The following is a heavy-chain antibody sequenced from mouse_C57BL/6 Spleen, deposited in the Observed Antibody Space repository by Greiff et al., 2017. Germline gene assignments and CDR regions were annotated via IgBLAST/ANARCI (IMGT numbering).Heavy chain of an antibody. D-gene: IGHD1-1*01. J-gene: IGHJ3*01. CDR2: IDPEDGDT. Sequence: VQLQQSGAELVKPGASVKLSCTASGFNIKDYYMHWVKQRTEQGLEWIGRIDPEDGDTKYAPKFQGKATITADTSSNTAYLQLSSLTSEDTAVYYCAGEASTVVPFAYGGQGTLVTVSA. V-gene: IGHV14-2*01. CDR3: AGEASTVVPFAY. CDR1: GFNIKDYY.